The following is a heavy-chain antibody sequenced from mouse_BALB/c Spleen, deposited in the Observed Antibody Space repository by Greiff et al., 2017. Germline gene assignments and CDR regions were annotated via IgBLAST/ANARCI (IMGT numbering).Heavy chain of an antibody. CDR1: GFTFSDYG. Sequence: EVKLVESGGGLVQPGGSRKLSCAASGFTFSDYGMAWVRQAPGKGPEWVAFISNLAYSIYYADTVTGRFTISRENAKNTLYLEMSSLRSEDTAMYYCARCYRYDGSYAMDYWGQGTSVTVSS. J-gene: IGHJ4*01. CDR2: ISNLAYSI. V-gene: IGHV5-15*02. CDR3: ARCYRYDGSYAMDY. D-gene: IGHD2-14*01.